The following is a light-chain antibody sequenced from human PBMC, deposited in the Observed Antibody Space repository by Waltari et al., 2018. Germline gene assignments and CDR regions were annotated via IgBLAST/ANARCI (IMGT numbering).Light chain of an antibody. CDR3: QQCHDWPPYT. Sequence: EIVMTQSPATLSVSPGERATLYCRASQSIGDNYAWYQQKPGQAPRLLIFSASKRIPGIPDRFRGSGSGTEFTLTISSLQSEDFAVYYCQQCHDWPPYTFGQGTKLEI. CDR2: SAS. V-gene: IGKV3-15*01. J-gene: IGKJ2*01. CDR1: QSIGDN.